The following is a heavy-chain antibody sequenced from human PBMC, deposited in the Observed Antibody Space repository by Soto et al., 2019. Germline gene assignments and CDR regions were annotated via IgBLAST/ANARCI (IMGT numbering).Heavy chain of an antibody. CDR2: IIPILGIA. D-gene: IGHD1-26*01. Sequence: QVQLVQSGAEVKKPGSSVKVSCKASGGTFSSYTISWVRQAPGQGLEWMGRIIPILGIANYAQKFQGRVTITADKSTSTAYMELSSLRSEDTAVYYCARLIVGAPTNAFDIWGQGTMVTVSS. V-gene: IGHV1-69*02. CDR3: ARLIVGAPTNAFDI. J-gene: IGHJ3*02. CDR1: GGTFSSYT.